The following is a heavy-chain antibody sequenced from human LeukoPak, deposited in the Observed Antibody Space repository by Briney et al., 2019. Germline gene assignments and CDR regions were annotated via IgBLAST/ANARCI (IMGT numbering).Heavy chain of an antibody. CDR1: GFSLSTSGVG. V-gene: IGHV2-5*01. Sequence: SGPTLVNPTQTLTLTCTFSGFSLSTSGVGVSWIRQPPGKALEWLALIYWNDDKRYSPSLKSRLTITKDTSKNQVVLTMTNMDPVDTATYYCAHRSQVLVGATALYYFDYWGQGTLVTVSS. D-gene: IGHD1-26*01. CDR2: IYWNDDK. CDR3: AHRSQVLVGATALYYFDY. J-gene: IGHJ4*02.